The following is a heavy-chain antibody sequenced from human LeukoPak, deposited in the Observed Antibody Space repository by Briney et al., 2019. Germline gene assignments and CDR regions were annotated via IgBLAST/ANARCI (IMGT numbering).Heavy chain of an antibody. V-gene: IGHV4-34*01. CDR1: GGSFSCYY. J-gene: IGHJ3*02. Sequence: SETLSLTCAVYGGSFSCYYWSWIRQPPGKGLEWIGEIDDSGSTNYNPSLKSRFTISVDTSKNQFSLKLSSVTAADTAVYYCARLGFPLGAFDIWGQGTMVTVSS. CDR2: IDDSGST. D-gene: IGHD7-27*01. CDR3: ARLGFPLGAFDI.